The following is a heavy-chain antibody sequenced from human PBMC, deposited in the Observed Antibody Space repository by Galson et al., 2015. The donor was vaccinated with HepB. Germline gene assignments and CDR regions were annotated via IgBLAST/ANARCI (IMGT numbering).Heavy chain of an antibody. CDR2: IIPIFDTA. J-gene: IGHJ4*02. D-gene: IGHD3-10*01. CDR3: ARGTLKMGITWFFDF. Sequence: SVKVSCKASGGTFRSHVISWVRQAPGQGLEWMGGIIPIFDTAKYAQKFQGRVMMTADESTSTGYMELSSLRSEDTAVYYCARGTLKMGITWFFDFWGQGTLVTVSS. CDR1: GGTFRSHV. V-gene: IGHV1-69*13.